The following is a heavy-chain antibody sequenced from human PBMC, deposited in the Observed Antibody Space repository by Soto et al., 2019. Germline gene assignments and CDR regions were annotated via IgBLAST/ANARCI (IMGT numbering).Heavy chain of an antibody. CDR3: ARDPLPYCGGDCSYYFDY. V-gene: IGHV1-18*04. D-gene: IGHD2-21*02. Sequence: ASVKVSCKASGYTFTSYGISWVRQAPGQGLEWMGWISAYNGNTNYAQKLQGRVTMTTDTSTSTAYMELRSLRSDDTAVYYCARDPLPYCGGDCSYYFDYWGQGTLVTVSS. CDR1: GYTFTSYG. CDR2: ISAYNGNT. J-gene: IGHJ4*02.